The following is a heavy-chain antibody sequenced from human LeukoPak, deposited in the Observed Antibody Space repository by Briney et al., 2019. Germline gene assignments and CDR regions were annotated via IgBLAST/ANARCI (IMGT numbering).Heavy chain of an antibody. CDR2: SIPIFSIS. J-gene: IGHJ4*02. Sequence: SVKVSCNGSVGTFSSYASSWVRQATGQGPEWMGGSIPIFSISNYAQKFQSRVMISTDNSTTTAYMELSSLRSEDTAVYYCARDRGGGSYTDYFDYWGQGTLVTVSS. CDR1: VGTFSSYA. V-gene: IGHV1-69*17. CDR3: ARDRGGGSYTDYFDY. D-gene: IGHD1-26*01.